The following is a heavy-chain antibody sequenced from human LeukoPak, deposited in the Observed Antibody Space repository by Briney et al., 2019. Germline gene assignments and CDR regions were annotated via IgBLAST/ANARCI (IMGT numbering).Heavy chain of an antibody. J-gene: IGHJ4*02. CDR1: GFNFSTSD. V-gene: IGHV3-48*03. Sequence: GGSLRLSCVASGFNFSTSDMNWLRQAPGKGLDWVAYITTRGTTTYYADSVKGRFTLSRDNAKNSLYLQMNTLRAEDTAVYYCARLGGNLSRWGQGTLVTVSS. CDR3: ARLGGNLSR. CDR2: ITTRGTTT. D-gene: IGHD1-26*01.